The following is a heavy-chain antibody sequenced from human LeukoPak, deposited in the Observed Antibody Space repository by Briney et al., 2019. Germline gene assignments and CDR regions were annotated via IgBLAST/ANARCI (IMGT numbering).Heavy chain of an antibody. V-gene: IGHV1-8*01. J-gene: IGHJ4*02. Sequence: ASVKVSCKASGYTFTSYDINWVRQATGQGLEWMGWMNPNSGNTGYAQKFQGRVTMTRNTSISTAYMELSSLRSEDTAVYYCATPISGSYGNDYWGQGTLVTVSS. D-gene: IGHD1-26*01. CDR3: ATPISGSYGNDY. CDR2: MNPNSGNT. CDR1: GYTFTSYD.